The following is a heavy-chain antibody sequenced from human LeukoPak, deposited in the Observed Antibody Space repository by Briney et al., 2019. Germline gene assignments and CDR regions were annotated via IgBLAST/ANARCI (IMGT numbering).Heavy chain of an antibody. CDR1: GFTFSSYG. J-gene: IGHJ5*02. CDR2: ISYDGRNK. D-gene: IGHD4-17*01. CDR3: ARDGTVTAGPFDP. V-gene: IGHV3-30*03. Sequence: GGSLRLSCTASGFTFSSYGMHWVRQAPGKGLEWVAVISYDGRNKYYGDSVKGRFTISRDNSKNTLYLQMNSLRAEDTAVYYCARDGTVTAGPFDPWGGGTLVTVSS.